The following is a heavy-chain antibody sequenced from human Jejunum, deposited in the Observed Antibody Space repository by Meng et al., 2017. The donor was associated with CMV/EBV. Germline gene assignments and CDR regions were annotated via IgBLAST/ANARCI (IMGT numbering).Heavy chain of an antibody. CDR2: MNPNRGTT. J-gene: IGHJ4*02. CDR3: ATGVADFEY. Sequence: QVDLVQSGAEVKKPGASVKVSCKASGYTFTSYDINWVRQGTGQGLEWMGWMNPNRGTTGYAQKFQGRVTMTRNISKSTAYMDLSSLRSEDTAVYYCATGVADFEYWGQGTLVTVSS. CDR1: GYTFTSYD. V-gene: IGHV1-8*01. D-gene: IGHD6-19*01.